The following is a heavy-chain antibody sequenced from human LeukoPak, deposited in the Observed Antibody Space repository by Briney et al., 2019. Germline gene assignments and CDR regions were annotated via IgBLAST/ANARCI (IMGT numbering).Heavy chain of an antibody. CDR2: ISGDGSNR. Sequence: PGGSLRLSCAASGFTFSSYWMHWVRQSPGKGRVWVSCISGDGSNRRYADSVKGRFTISRDNAKDTLYLQLDSLRVEDTAVYYCTGPGGGGSHMAFDPWGQGTLVTVSS. D-gene: IGHD2-15*01. CDR1: GFTFSSYW. CDR3: TGPGGGGSHMAFDP. V-gene: IGHV3-74*01. J-gene: IGHJ5*02.